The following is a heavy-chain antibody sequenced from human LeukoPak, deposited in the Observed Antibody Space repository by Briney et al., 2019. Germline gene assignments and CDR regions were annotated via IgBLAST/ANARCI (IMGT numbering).Heavy chain of an antibody. CDR3: TTDGGIAAAPFIP. V-gene: IGHV3-15*01. CDR2: IKGKPDGGTT. Sequence: TGGSLRLSCAASGFTFSSAWMSWVRQAPGKGLEWVGRIKGKPDGGTTDYAAPVKGRFTISRDDSKNTLYLQMNSLKTEDTAVYYCTTDGGIAAAPFIPWGQGALVTVSS. CDR1: GFTFSSAW. J-gene: IGHJ5*02. D-gene: IGHD6-13*01.